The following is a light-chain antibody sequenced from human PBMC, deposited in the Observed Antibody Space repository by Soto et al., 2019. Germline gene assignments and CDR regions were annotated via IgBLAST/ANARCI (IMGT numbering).Light chain of an antibody. CDR2: NVS. CDR1: RSLAYIDGNTY. Sequence: DVLMTQSPLSLPVTLGQPASISCWSSRSLAYIDGNTYLNWFQQRPGQSPRHLIYNVSNRDSGVPDRFSGSGSVTAFTLKISRVEAEDVAVYYCMQGTHWPPYTFGQGTKLEIK. J-gene: IGKJ2*01. V-gene: IGKV2-30*01. CDR3: MQGTHWPPYT.